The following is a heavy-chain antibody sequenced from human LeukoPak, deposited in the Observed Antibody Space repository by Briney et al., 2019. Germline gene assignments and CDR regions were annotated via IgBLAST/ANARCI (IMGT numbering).Heavy chain of an antibody. CDR1: GYSISSGYY. V-gene: IGHV4-38-2*02. CDR2: IYHSGST. D-gene: IGHD5-12*01. CDR3: ARGSDIVATVQFGFDY. Sequence: SETLSLTCTVSGYSISSGYYWGWIRQPPGKGLEWIGSIYHSGSTYYNPSLKSRVTISVDTSKNQFSLKLSSVTAADTAVYYCARGSDIVATVQFGFDYWGQGTLVTVSS. J-gene: IGHJ4*02.